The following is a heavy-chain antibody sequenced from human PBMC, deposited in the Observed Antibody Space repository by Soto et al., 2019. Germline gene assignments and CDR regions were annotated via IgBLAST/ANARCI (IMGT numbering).Heavy chain of an antibody. J-gene: IGHJ5*02. Sequence: PSETLSLTCAVYGGSFSGYYWSWIRQPPGKGLEWIGEINHSGSTNYNPSLKSRVTISVDTSNNQFSLKLSSVTAADTAVYYCARGEYGSGSYAWGQGTLVTVSS. CDR2: INHSGST. D-gene: IGHD3-10*01. V-gene: IGHV4-34*01. CDR1: GGSFSGYY. CDR3: ARGEYGSGSYA.